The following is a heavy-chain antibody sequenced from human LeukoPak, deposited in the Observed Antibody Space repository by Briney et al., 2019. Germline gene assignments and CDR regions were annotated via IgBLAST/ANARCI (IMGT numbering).Heavy chain of an antibody. CDR1: GYTFTSCG. J-gene: IGHJ6*03. Sequence: ASVKVSCKASGYTFTSCGISWVRQAPGQGLEWMGWISAYNGNTNYAQKLQGRVTMTTDTSTSTAYMELRSLRSDDTAVYYCARDLGYYYSYYMDVWGKGTTVTVSS. V-gene: IGHV1-18*01. CDR2: ISAYNGNT. CDR3: ARDLGYYYSYYMDV.